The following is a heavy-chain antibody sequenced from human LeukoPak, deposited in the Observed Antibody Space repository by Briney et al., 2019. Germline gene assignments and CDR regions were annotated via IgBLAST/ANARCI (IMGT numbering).Heavy chain of an antibody. J-gene: IGHJ4*02. D-gene: IGHD6-19*01. CDR3: ARLGYSSGWYVDY. Sequence: SETLTLTCTVSGGSISSYYWSWIRQPPGKGLEWIGYIYYSGSTNYNPSLKSRVTISVDTSKNQLSLKLSSVTAADTAVYYCARLGYSSGWYVDYWGQGTLVTVSS. V-gene: IGHV4-59*01. CDR2: IYYSGST. CDR1: GGSISSYY.